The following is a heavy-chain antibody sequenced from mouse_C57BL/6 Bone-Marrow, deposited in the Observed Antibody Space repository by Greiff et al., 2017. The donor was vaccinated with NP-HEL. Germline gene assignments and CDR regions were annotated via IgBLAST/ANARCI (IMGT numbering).Heavy chain of an antibody. CDR2: LHPNSGST. J-gene: IGHJ4*01. D-gene: IGHD1-1*01. V-gene: IGHV1-64*01. CDR3: ARDPDYYGLFPGAMDY. Sequence: QVQLQQPGAELVKPGASVKLSCKASGYTFTSYWMHWVKPRPGQGLAWIGMLHPNSGSTNYNEKFTSKATLTVDKSSSTAYMQLSSLTSEDSAVYYCARDPDYYGLFPGAMDYWGQGTSVTVSS. CDR1: GYTFTSYW.